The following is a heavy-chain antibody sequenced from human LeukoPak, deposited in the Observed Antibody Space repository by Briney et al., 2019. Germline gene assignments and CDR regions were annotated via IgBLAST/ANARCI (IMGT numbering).Heavy chain of an antibody. Sequence: ASVKVSCKASGYTFTDYYIHWVRQAPGQGLKWMGSINPNSGGTNYAQKFQGRVTMTTDTSMSTAYMELSRLTSDDTAVYYCARAGGRSWFDPWGQGTLVTVSS. V-gene: IGHV1-2*02. CDR1: GYTFTDYY. CDR2: INPNSGGT. J-gene: IGHJ5*02. CDR3: ARAGGRSWFDP.